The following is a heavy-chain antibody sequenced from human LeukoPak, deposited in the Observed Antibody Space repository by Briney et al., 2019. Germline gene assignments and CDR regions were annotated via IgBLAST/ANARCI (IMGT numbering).Heavy chain of an antibody. CDR3: ARDREGFGESYFDY. Sequence: PGGSLRLSCAASGFTFDDYGMSWVRQAPGKGLEWVSGINWNGGSTGYADSVKGRFTISRDNPKNSLYLQMNSLRAEDTAKYYCARDREGFGESYFDYWGQGTLVTVSS. V-gene: IGHV3-20*04. CDR1: GFTFDDYG. D-gene: IGHD3-10*01. J-gene: IGHJ4*02. CDR2: INWNGGST.